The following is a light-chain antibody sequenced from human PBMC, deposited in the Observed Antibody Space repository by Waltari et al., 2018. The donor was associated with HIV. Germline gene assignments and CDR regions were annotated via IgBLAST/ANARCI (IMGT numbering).Light chain of an antibody. CDR2: RNN. V-gene: IGLV1-47*01. CDR1: SANVGSTY. CDR3: AVWDDTLSGHLV. Sequence: QSVLTQPPSASGTPGQRVTISCSGSSANVGSTYVHWCQQLPGTAHKLLIYRNNQRPSGVPDRFSGSKSGTSASLAISGLRSEDEADYYCAVWDDTLSGHLVFGGGTKLTVL. J-gene: IGLJ2*01.